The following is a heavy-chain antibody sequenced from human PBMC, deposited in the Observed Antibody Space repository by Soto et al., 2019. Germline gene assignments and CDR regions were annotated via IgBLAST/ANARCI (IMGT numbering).Heavy chain of an antibody. D-gene: IGHD3-3*01. CDR2: IDYSGST. CDR3: ARGMSYYDFWSGYFGNWFDP. CDR1: GGSISSYY. J-gene: IGHJ5*02. Sequence: QVQLQESGPGLVKPSETLSLTCTVSGGSISSYYWSWIRQPPGKGLEWIGYIDYSGSTNYNPSLKSRDTISVDTSKNQFSLKLSSVTAGDTDVYYCARGMSYYDFWSGYFGNWFDPWGQGTLVTVSS. V-gene: IGHV4-59*01.